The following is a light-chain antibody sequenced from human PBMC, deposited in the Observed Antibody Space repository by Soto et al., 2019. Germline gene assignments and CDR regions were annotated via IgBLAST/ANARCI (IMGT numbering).Light chain of an antibody. V-gene: IGKV3-11*01. CDR2: DAS. Sequence: IVLTQSPATLSLSPGERAALSCRASQSVSTSLAWYQHKPGQAPRLIIYDASKRAPGIPARFSCSGSGTDITLTTSSPEPEDFAVYYCQVRDVWPTFGQGTKVEIK. J-gene: IGKJ1*01. CDR3: QVRDVWPT. CDR1: QSVSTS.